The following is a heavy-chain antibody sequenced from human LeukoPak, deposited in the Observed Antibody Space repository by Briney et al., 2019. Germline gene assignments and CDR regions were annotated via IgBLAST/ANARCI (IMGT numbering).Heavy chain of an antibody. CDR2: INPNSGGT. CDR3: ARDRLLWFGEFSPYYYYYYMDV. J-gene: IGHJ6*03. Sequence: GASVKVSCKASGYTFTGYFMHWVRQAPGQGLEWMGWINPNSGGTNYAQKFQGRVTMTRDTSISTAYMELSRLGSDDTAVYYCARDRLLWFGEFSPYYYYYYMDVWGKGTTVTISS. V-gene: IGHV1-2*02. D-gene: IGHD3-10*01. CDR1: GYTFTGYF.